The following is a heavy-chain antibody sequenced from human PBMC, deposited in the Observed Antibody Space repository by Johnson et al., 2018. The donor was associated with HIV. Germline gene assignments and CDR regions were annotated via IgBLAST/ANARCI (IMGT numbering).Heavy chain of an antibody. V-gene: IGHV3-66*01. CDR2: IYLGVST. CDR3: AKDRTVAARDAFDI. Sequence: VQLVESGGGVVQPGGSLRLSCAASGFTVSSNYMSWVRQAPGKGLEWVSVIYLGVSTYYADSVKGRFTISRDNSKNTLYLQMNSLRAEDTAVYYCAKDRTVAARDAFDIWGQGTMVTVSS. D-gene: IGHD6-19*01. CDR1: GFTVSSNY. J-gene: IGHJ3*02.